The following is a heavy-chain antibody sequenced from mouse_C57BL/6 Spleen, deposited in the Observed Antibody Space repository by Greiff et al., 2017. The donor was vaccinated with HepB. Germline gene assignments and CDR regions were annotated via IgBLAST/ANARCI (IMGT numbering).Heavy chain of an antibody. CDR2: ISSGSSTI. CDR3: AREDWVDY. V-gene: IGHV5-17*01. Sequence: EVKLMESGGGLVKPGGSLKLSCAASGFTFSDYGMHWVRQAPEKGLEWVAYISSGSSTIYYADTVKGRFTISRDNAKNTMFLQMTSLRSEDTAMYYCAREDWVDYWGQGTTLTVSS. CDR1: GFTFSDYG. J-gene: IGHJ2*01. D-gene: IGHD4-1*01.